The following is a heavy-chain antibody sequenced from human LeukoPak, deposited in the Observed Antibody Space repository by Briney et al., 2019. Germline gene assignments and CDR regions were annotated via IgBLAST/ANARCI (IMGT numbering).Heavy chain of an antibody. CDR3: AKDNLYYYGSSGSPSDY. J-gene: IGHJ4*02. CDR2: ISGSGGST. Sequence: GGPLILSCAASGFTFSSYAMSGVRQAPEKGVEWVSAISGSGGSTYYADSVKALFTISRHNHKNTLYLQMNSLRAEDTAVYYCAKDNLYYYGSSGSPSDYWGQGTLVTVSS. CDR1: GFTFSSYA. V-gene: IGHV3-23*01. D-gene: IGHD3-22*01.